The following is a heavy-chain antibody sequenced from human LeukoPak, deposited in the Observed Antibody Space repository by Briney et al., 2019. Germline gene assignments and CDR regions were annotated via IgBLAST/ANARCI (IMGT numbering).Heavy chain of an antibody. CDR2: IYYSGST. J-gene: IGHJ6*04. V-gene: IGHV4-31*03. CDR3: ARDRPSDSSSWYYYYGMDV. CDR1: GFSISSGGYY. Sequence: SQTLSLTCTVSGFSISSGGYYWSWIRQHPGKGLEWIGYIYYSGSTYYNPSLKSRVTISVDTSKNQFSLKLSSVTAADTAVYYCARDRPSDSSSWYYYYGMDVWGKGTTVTVFS. D-gene: IGHD6-13*01.